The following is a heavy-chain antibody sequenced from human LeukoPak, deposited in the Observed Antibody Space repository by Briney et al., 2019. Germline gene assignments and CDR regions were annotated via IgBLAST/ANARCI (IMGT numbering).Heavy chain of an antibody. CDR1: GGSFSGYS. CDR2: TNHRGST. Sequence: PSETLSHTCAFSGGSFSGYSWSWIRQTPGQGLEWIGETNHRGSTNYNPSLKSRVTISVDTSKSQFSLRLTSVTAADTAVYYCARVSRWFLAVAGYADYWGQGTQVTVSS. CDR3: ARVSRWFLAVAGYADY. V-gene: IGHV4-34*01. D-gene: IGHD6-19*01. J-gene: IGHJ4*02.